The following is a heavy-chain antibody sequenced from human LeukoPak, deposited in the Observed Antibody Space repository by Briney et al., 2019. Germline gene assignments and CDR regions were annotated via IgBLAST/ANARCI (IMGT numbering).Heavy chain of an antibody. CDR1: GGSISGYL. V-gene: IGHV4-4*07. D-gene: IGHD4-17*01. J-gene: IGHJ3*02. CDR3: ARDPTTVTKGLDM. Sequence: SGTLCLTCAVSGGSISGYLWSWIRQAAGKGLEWIGSIHDNGDSNHNASLKSGVTMALDTTDNQLTLKLTTVTAANTAVYYCARDPTTVTKGLDMGGQGTMVTVYS. CDR2: IHDNGDS.